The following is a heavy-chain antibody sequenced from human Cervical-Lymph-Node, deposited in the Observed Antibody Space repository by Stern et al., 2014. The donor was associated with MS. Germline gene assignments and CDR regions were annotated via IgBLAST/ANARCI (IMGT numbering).Heavy chain of an antibody. Sequence: QVQLVESGGGVVQPGRSLRLSCAASGFTFRNYGMHWVRQAPGKGLEWVAGIWYDGSSKYYADPVKGRFSISRDNSKNTLFVQMNSLRAEDTAVYYCARDLGMYSRSVDYYGMDVWGQGTTVTVSS. CDR3: ARDLGMYSRSVDYYGMDV. CDR2: IWYDGSSK. D-gene: IGHD6-6*01. V-gene: IGHV3-33*01. J-gene: IGHJ6*02. CDR1: GFTFRNYG.